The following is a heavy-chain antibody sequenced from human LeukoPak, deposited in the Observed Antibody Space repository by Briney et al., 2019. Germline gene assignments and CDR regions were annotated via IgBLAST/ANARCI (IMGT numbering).Heavy chain of an antibody. Sequence: SETLSLTCTVSGGSISSGSYYWSWIRQPAGKGLEWIGRIYTSGSTNYNPSLKSRVTISVDTSKNQFSLKLSSVTAADTAVYYCARDYGDYVGNWFDPWGQGTPVTVSS. J-gene: IGHJ5*02. CDR2: IYTSGST. V-gene: IGHV4-61*02. CDR3: ARDYGDYVGNWFDP. CDR1: GGSISSGSYY. D-gene: IGHD4-17*01.